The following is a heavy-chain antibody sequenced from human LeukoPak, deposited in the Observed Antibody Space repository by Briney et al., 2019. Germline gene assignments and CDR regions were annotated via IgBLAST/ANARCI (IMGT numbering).Heavy chain of an antibody. CDR3: ARARVPGFGEFHFDY. V-gene: IGHV3-33*01. J-gene: IGHJ4*02. CDR1: GFTFSSYG. Sequence: GGSLRLSCAASGFTFSSYGMHWVRQAPGKGLEWVAVIWYDGSNKYYADSVKGRFTIHRDNSRNTLYLQMNSPRAEDTAVYYCARARVPGFGEFHFDYWGQGTLVTVSS. D-gene: IGHD3-10*01. CDR2: IWYDGSNK.